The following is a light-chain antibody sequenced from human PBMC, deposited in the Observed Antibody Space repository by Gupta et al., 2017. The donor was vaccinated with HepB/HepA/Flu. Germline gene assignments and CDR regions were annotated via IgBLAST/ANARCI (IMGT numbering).Light chain of an antibody. CDR1: SSNIGSNY. CDR2: RNN. J-gene: IGLJ3*02. CDR3: AAWDDSLSGPV. Sequence: QSVLTLPPSASGTPGQMVTISCSGSSSNIGSNYVYWYQQLPGTAPKLLIYRNNQRPSGVPDRVSGSKSGTSAARAISGRRSEDEADYYCAAWDDSLSGPVFGGGTKLTV. V-gene: IGLV1-47*01.